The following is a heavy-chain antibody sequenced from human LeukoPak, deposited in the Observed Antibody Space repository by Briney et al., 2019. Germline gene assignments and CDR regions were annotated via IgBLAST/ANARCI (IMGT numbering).Heavy chain of an antibody. CDR2: ISWNSGKI. D-gene: IGHD5-18*01. V-gene: IGHV3-9*01. CDR3: ARVRYNSGYIFDY. Sequence: GGSLRLSCAASGFIFDDYAMHWVRQAPGKGLEWVSGISWNSGKIDYADSVRGRFSISRDNAKNSLYLQMSSLRAEDTAVYYCARVRYNSGYIFDYWGQGALVTVSS. J-gene: IGHJ4*02. CDR1: GFIFDDYA.